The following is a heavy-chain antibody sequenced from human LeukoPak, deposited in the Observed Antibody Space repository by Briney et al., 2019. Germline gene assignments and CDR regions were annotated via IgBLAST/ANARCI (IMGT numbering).Heavy chain of an antibody. CDR2: ISWNGDRT. D-gene: IGHD4-17*01. Sequence: GGSLRLSCTASGFTFDDYAMHWVRQVPGKGLEWVSSISWNGDRTDYGDSVKGRFTISRDNAKNSLYLQVTNLGSEDTALYYCAKSNGAEEDDDDNGDNGFDSWGQGTLVTVSS. V-gene: IGHV3-9*01. CDR3: AKSNGAEEDDDDNGDNGFDS. J-gene: IGHJ4*02. CDR1: GFTFDDYA.